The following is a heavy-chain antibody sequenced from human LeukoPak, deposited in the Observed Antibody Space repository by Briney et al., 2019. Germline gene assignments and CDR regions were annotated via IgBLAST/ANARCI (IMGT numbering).Heavy chain of an antibody. CDR1: GYTFTGYY. Sequence: ASVKVSCKASGYTFTGYYMHWVRQAPGQGLEWMGWINPNSGGTNYAQEFQGRVTMTRDTSISTAYMELSRLRSDDTAVYYCARGRGFFSSTSCFDYWGQGTLVTVSS. CDR3: ARGRGFFSSTSCFDY. V-gene: IGHV1-2*02. D-gene: IGHD2-2*01. J-gene: IGHJ4*02. CDR2: INPNSGGT.